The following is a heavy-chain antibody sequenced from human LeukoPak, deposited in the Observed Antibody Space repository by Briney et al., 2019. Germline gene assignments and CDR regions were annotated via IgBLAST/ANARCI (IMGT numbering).Heavy chain of an antibody. CDR3: ARDGWEPPTNPPSS. Sequence: ASVKVSCKASGGTFSSYAISWMRQAPGQGLEWMGRIIPILGIANYAQKFQGRVTITADKSTSTAYMELSSLRSEDTAVYYCARDGWEPPTNPPSSWGQGTLVTVSS. J-gene: IGHJ5*02. D-gene: IGHD1-26*01. CDR1: GGTFSSYA. V-gene: IGHV1-69*04. CDR2: IIPILGIA.